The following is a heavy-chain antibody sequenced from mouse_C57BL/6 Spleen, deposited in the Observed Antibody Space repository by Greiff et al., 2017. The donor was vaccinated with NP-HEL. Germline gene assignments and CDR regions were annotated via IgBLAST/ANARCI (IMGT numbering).Heavy chain of an antibody. Sequence: VQLQQSGAELVRPGASVTLSCKASGYTFTDYEMHWVKQTPVHGLEWIGAIDPETGGTAYNQKFKGKAILTADKSSSTAYMELRSLTSEDSAVYYCTRYYSNYDAMDYWGQGTSVTVSS. V-gene: IGHV1-15*01. CDR1: GYTFTDYE. CDR2: IDPETGGT. J-gene: IGHJ4*01. CDR3: TRYYSNYDAMDY. D-gene: IGHD2-5*01.